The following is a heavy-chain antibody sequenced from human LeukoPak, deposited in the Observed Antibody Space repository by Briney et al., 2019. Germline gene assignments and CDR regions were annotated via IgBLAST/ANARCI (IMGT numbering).Heavy chain of an antibody. V-gene: IGHV1-2*02. J-gene: IGHJ4*02. D-gene: IGHD1-14*01. CDR1: GYTFTDYY. Sequence: ASVKVSCKASGYTFTDYYIHWVRQAPGQGLEWMGWINPNSGGTNYAQRLQGRVTVTRDTSISTAYMELSRLRSDDTAVYYCARDPDRYHYFDYWGQGTLVTVSS. CDR2: INPNSGGT. CDR3: ARDPDRYHYFDY.